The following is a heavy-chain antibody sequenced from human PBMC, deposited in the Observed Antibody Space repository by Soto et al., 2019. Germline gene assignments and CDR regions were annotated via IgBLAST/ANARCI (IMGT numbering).Heavy chain of an antibody. CDR2: INPNSGGT. J-gene: IGHJ4*02. CDR3: VRSTRRYYDFWSGYYGFDY. D-gene: IGHD3-3*01. V-gene: IGHV1-2*02. Sequence: ASVKVSCKASGYTFTGYYMHWVRQAPGQGLEWMGWINPNSGGTNYAQKFQGRVTMTRDTSISTAYMELSRLRSDDTAVYYCVRSTRRYYDFWSGYYGFDYWGQGTLVTVSS. CDR1: GYTFTGYY.